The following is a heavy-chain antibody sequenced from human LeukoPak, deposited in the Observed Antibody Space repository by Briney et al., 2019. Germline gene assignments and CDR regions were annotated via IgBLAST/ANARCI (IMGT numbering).Heavy chain of an antibody. V-gene: IGHV3-30*02. CDR2: IRYDGSNK. D-gene: IGHD5-18*01. CDR3: AKGYSYGYGSYFDY. Sequence: GGSLRLSCAASGFTFSSYGMHWVRQAPGKGLEWVAFIRYDGSNKYYADSVKGRFTISRDNSKNTLYLQMNSLRAEDTAVYYCAKGYSYGYGSYFDYWGQGTLVTVSS. CDR1: GFTFSSYG. J-gene: IGHJ4*02.